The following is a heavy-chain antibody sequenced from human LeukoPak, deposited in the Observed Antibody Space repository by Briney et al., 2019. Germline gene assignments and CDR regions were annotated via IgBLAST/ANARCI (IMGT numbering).Heavy chain of an antibody. D-gene: IGHD2-2*03. V-gene: IGHV4-39*01. CDR3: ARFMDPCYFDY. J-gene: IGHJ4*02. CDR2: IYYSGST. CDR1: GGSISSSSYY. Sequence: SETLSLTCTVSGGSISSSSYYWGWIRQPPGKGLEWIGSIYYSGSTYYNPSLKSRVTISVDTSKNQFSLKLSSVTAADTAVYYCARFMDPCYFDYWGQGTLVTVSS.